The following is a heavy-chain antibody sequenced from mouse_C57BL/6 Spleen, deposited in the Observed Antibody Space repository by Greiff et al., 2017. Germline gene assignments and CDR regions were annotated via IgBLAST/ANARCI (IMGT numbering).Heavy chain of an antibody. CDR3: ARSEGRRGSSYWFAY. J-gene: IGHJ3*01. CDR1: GYTFTDYN. Sequence: EVKLMESGPELVKPGASVKMSCKASGYTFTDYNMHWVKQSHGKSLEWIGYINPNNGGTGYNQKFKGKATLTVNKSSSTAYMELRSLTSEDSAVYYWARSEGRRGSSYWFAYWGQGTLVTVSA. V-gene: IGHV1-22*01. D-gene: IGHD1-1*01. CDR2: INPNNGGT.